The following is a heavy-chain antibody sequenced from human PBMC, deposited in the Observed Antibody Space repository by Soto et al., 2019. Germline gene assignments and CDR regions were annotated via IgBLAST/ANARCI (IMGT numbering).Heavy chain of an antibody. CDR2: IYYSGST. CDR3: ARGYYDTSGYYVFDY. V-gene: IGHV4-59*01. CDR1: GGSISGYY. Sequence: SETLSLTCTVSGGSISGYYWSWIRQPPGKGLEWIGYIYYSGSTNYNPSLKSRVTISVDTSKNHFSLKLTSVTAADTAVYYCARGYYDTSGYYVFDYWGQGTLVTVSS. J-gene: IGHJ4*02. D-gene: IGHD3-22*01.